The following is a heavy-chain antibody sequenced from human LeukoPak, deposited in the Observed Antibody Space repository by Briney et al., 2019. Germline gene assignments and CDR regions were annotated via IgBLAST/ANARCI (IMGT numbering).Heavy chain of an antibody. J-gene: IGHJ4*02. Sequence: GGSLRLSCAASGFTFSSYSMNWVRQAPGKGLEWVPYISSSSSPIYYADSLRGRFTISRDNAKNSLYLQMNSLRAEDTAVYYCARDYYGGFDYWGQGTLVTVSS. D-gene: IGHD3-10*01. V-gene: IGHV3-48*04. CDR3: ARDYYGGFDY. CDR1: GFTFSSYS. CDR2: ISSSSSPI.